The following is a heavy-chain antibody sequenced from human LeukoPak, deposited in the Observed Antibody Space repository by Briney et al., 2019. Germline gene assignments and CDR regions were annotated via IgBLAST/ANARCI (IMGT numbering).Heavy chain of an antibody. Sequence: PGRSLRLSCAASGFTFDDYAMHWVRQAPGKGLEWVSGISWNSGSIGYADSVKGRFTISRDNAKNSLYLQMNSLRAEGMALYYRAKGYGSSRTYYFDYWGQGTLVTVSS. D-gene: IGHD6-6*01. V-gene: IGHV3-9*03. J-gene: IGHJ4*02. CDR3: AKGYGSSRTYYFDY. CDR2: ISWNSGSI. CDR1: GFTFDDYA.